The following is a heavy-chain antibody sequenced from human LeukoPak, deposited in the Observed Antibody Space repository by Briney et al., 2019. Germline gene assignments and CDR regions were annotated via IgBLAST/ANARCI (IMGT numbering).Heavy chain of an antibody. J-gene: IGHJ4*02. CDR3: ARDGNAL. D-gene: IGHD1-1*01. Sequence: SETLSLTCTVSGGSISSYYWSWIRQPPGKGLEWIGYIYYSGGTYYNPSLKSRVTVSIDTSKNQFSLKLRSVTAADTAVYYCARDGNALWGQGTLVTVSS. CDR1: GGSISSYY. V-gene: IGHV4-59*12. CDR2: IYYSGGT.